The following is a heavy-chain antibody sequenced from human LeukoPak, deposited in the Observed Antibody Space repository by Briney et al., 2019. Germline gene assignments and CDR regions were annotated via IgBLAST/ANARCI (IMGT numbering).Heavy chain of an antibody. Sequence: PGGSLRLSCAASGFTFSDHYMDWVRQAPGKGLEWVAFIRYDGSNKYYADSVKGRFTISRDNSKNTLYLQMNSLRAEDAAVYYCAKDLYSMSRDYMDVWGTGTTVTVSS. CDR2: IRYDGSNK. D-gene: IGHD4-11*01. CDR1: GFTFSDHY. J-gene: IGHJ6*03. V-gene: IGHV3-30*02. CDR3: AKDLYSMSRDYMDV.